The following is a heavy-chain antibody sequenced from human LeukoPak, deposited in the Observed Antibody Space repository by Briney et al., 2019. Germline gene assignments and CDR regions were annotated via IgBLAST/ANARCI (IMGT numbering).Heavy chain of an antibody. J-gene: IGHJ3*02. CDR3: ARWGLGVGAFDI. CDR2: ISSSSSYI. CDR1: GFTFSSYS. Sequence: GGSLRLSCAASGFTFSSYSMNWVRQAPGKGLEWVSSISSSSSYIYYADSVKGRFTISRDNAKNSLYLQMNSLRAEDTAVYYCARWGLGVGAFDIWGQGTMVTVSS. D-gene: IGHD1-26*01. V-gene: IGHV3-21*01.